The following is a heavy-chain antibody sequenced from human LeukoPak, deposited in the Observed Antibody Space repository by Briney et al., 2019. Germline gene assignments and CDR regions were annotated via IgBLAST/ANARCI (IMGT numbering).Heavy chain of an antibody. CDR1: GYTFTSYG. D-gene: IGHD3-9*01. J-gene: IGHJ4*02. CDR3: ARDSYDILTGYFSFDY. Sequence: ASVKVSCKASGYTFTSYGISWVRQAPGQGLEWMGWISAYNGNTDYAQKLQGRVTMTTDTSTSTAYMELRSLRSDDTAVYYCARDSYDILTGYFSFDYWGQGTLVTVSS. V-gene: IGHV1-18*01. CDR2: ISAYNGNT.